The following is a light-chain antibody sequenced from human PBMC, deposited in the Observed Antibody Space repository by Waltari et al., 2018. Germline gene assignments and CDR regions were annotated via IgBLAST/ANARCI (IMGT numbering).Light chain of an antibody. J-gene: IGKJ5*01. CDR2: YAS. V-gene: IGKV1-33*01. CDR3: EQHDNLPIT. CDR1: QDINNF. Sequence: IQMTQSPSSLSASVGDSVTITCQASQDINNFLNWYQQKPGKAPKIVIYYASNLETGVPSTFSGGGSGTYYTFTITSLQPEDIATYYCEQHDNLPITFGQGTRLEI.